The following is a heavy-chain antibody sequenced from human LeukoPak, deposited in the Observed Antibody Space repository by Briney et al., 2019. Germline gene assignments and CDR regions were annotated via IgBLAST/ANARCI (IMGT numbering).Heavy chain of an antibody. CDR2: VYYSGIT. V-gene: IGHV4-59*08. CDR3: ARRLAVTGKYYFDY. J-gene: IGHJ4*02. D-gene: IGHD6-19*01. CDR1: GGSISSYY. Sequence: SETLSLTCTVSGGSISSYYWSWIRQPPGKGLEWIGYVYYSGITNYNPSLKSRVTISIDTSKNQFSLKVSSVTAADTAVYYCARRLAVTGKYYFDYWGQGTLVTVSS.